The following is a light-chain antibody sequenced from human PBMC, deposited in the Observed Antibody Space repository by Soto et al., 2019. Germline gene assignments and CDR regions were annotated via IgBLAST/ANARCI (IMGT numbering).Light chain of an antibody. Sequence: QSAPTQPASVSGSRGQSIIISCVGRNTDVGQDKSVSWYQQGPGKAPKLLIFEVTNRPSGVSNRFSGSRSGNTASLTISGPHPDDGGVYFCFSYTNTDPLVFETGPNLPVL. J-gene: IGLJ1*01. CDR2: EVT. CDR3: FSYTNTDPLV. V-gene: IGLV2-14*01. CDR1: NTDVGQDKS.